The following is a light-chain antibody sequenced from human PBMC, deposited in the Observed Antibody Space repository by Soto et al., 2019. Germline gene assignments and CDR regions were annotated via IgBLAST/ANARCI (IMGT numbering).Light chain of an antibody. Sequence: QSVLTQPRSVSGSPGQSVTISCTGTSSDVGRYDYVSWYQQHPGKAPKLIVYDVTERPSGVPDRFSGSKSGNTASLTISGLQAEDEADYSCCSFAGSYSYVFGTGTTVTVL. CDR1: SSDVGRYDY. V-gene: IGLV2-11*01. CDR2: DVT. CDR3: CSFAGSYSYV. J-gene: IGLJ1*01.